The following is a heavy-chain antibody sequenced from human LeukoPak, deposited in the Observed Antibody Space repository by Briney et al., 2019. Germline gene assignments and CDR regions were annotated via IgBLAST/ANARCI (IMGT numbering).Heavy chain of an antibody. Sequence: PSETLSLTCAVYGGSFSGYYWSWIRQPPGKGLEWIGEINHSGSTSYNPSLKSRVTISVDTSKNQFSLKLSSVTAADTAVYYCARERITMVRGVIRSPIDYWGQGTLVTVSS. CDR2: INHSGST. CDR3: ARERITMVRGVIRSPIDY. V-gene: IGHV4-34*01. CDR1: GGSFSGYY. D-gene: IGHD3-10*01. J-gene: IGHJ4*02.